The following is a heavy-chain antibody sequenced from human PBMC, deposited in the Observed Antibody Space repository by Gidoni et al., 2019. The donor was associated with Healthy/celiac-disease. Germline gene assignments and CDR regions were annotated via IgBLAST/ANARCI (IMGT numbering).Heavy chain of an antibody. D-gene: IGHD3-3*01. CDR2: ISGSGGST. Sequence: EVQLLESGGGLVQPGGSLRLSCEASGFTFSSDAMSWVRQAPGKGLECVSAISGSGGSTYYADSVKGRFTISRDNSKNTLYLQMNSLRAEDTAVYYCAKDLAIFGVVISPSFDIWGQGTMVTVSS. V-gene: IGHV3-23*01. J-gene: IGHJ3*02. CDR3: AKDLAIFGVVISPSFDI. CDR1: GFTFSSDA.